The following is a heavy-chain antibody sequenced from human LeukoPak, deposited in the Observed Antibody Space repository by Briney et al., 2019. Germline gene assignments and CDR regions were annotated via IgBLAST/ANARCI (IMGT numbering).Heavy chain of an antibody. CDR2: IKQDGSEK. CDR3: ARVAVTPILYDYYYYMDV. J-gene: IGHJ6*03. D-gene: IGHD2-21*02. CDR1: GFTFSSYW. Sequence: PGGSLRLSCAASGFTFSSYWMSWVRQAPGKGLEWVANIKQDGSEKYYVDSVKGRFTISRDNAKNSLYLQMNSLRAEDTAVYYCARVAVTPILYDYYYYMDVWGKGTTVTVSS. V-gene: IGHV3-7*01.